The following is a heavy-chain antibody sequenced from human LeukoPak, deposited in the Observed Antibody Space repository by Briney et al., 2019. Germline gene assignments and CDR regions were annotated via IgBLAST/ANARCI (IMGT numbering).Heavy chain of an antibody. Sequence: ASVKVSCKASGYTFTGYYMHWVRQAPGQGLEWMGWINPNSGGTNYAQKFQGRVTMTRDTSISTAYMELSRLRSDDTAVYYCARGFSYYYDSSAFDYWGQGTLVTVSS. J-gene: IGHJ4*02. D-gene: IGHD3-22*01. CDR3: ARGFSYYYDSSAFDY. V-gene: IGHV1-2*02. CDR1: GYTFTGYY. CDR2: INPNSGGT.